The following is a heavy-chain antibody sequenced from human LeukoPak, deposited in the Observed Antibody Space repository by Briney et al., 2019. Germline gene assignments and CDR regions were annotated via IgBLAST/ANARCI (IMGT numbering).Heavy chain of an antibody. V-gene: IGHV4-34*01. CDR3: ARMSHCSSTCCYGYYYYYFMDV. D-gene: IGHD2-2*01. J-gene: IGHJ6*03. CDR2: IRDHGGT. Sequence: SETLSLTCDIYGGSFTGYCWSWIRQPPGMGLEWIGEIRDHGGTNYNPSLKSRVTISGDTSNSQFSLKLSSVTAADTAVYYCARMSHCSSTCCYGYYYYYFMDVWGKGTTVTVSS. CDR1: GGSFTGYC.